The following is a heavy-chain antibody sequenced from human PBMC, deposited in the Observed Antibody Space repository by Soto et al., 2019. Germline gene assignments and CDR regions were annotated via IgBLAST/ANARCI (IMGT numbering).Heavy chain of an antibody. V-gene: IGHV3-30-3*01. D-gene: IGHD3-22*01. CDR2: ISYDGSNK. J-gene: IGHJ4*02. CDR1: GFTFSSYA. Sequence: QVQLVESGGGVVQPGRSLRLSCAASGFTFSSYAMHWVRQAPGKGLEWVAVISYDGSNKYYADSVKGRFTISRDNSKNTLYLQMNSLRAEDTAVYYCARGLFYDSSVSRGDVDYWGQGTLVTVSS. CDR3: ARGLFYDSSVSRGDVDY.